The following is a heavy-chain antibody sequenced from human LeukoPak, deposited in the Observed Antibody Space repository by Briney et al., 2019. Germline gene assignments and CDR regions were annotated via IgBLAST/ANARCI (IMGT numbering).Heavy chain of an antibody. CDR2: IYHSGTT. Sequence: SQTLSLTSTVPGGSISSGGYYWSWIRQHPGKGLEWLGCIYHSGTTYYNPSLKSRITISVDTSKNQFSLKLSSVTAADTAVYFCARDRGGSYHFYGMDVWGQGTTVTGSS. D-gene: IGHD6-25*01. V-gene: IGHV4-31*03. CDR3: ARDRGGSYHFYGMDV. J-gene: IGHJ6*02. CDR1: GGSISSGGYY.